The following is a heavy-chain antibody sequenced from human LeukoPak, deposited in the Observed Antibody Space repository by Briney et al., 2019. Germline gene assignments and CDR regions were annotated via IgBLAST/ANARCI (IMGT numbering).Heavy chain of an antibody. CDR2: ISGSGGST. J-gene: IGHJ4*02. CDR1: GFTFSSYA. V-gene: IGHV3-23*01. CDR3: AKDPSMIVAVSDYFDY. Sequence: GGSLRLSCAASGFTFSSYAMSWVRQAPGKGLEWVSAISGSGGSTYYADSVKGRFTISRDNSKNTLYLQMNSLRAEDTAVYYCAKDPSMIVAVSDYFDYWGQGTLVTVSS. D-gene: IGHD3-22*01.